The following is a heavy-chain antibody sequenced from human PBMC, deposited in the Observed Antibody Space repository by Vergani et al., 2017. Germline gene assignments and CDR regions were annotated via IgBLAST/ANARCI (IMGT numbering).Heavy chain of an antibody. Sequence: QVQLVQSGAEVKKPGASVKVSCKASGYTFTGYYMHWVRQAPGQGLEWMGWINPNSGGTNYAQKFQERVTITRDMSTSTAYMELSSLRSEDTAVYYCAADWGLGLGELVDAFDIWGQGTMVTVSS. CDR3: AADWGLGLGELVDAFDI. D-gene: IGHD3-16*01. V-gene: IGHV1-2*02. CDR1: GYTFTGYY. J-gene: IGHJ3*02. CDR2: INPNSGGT.